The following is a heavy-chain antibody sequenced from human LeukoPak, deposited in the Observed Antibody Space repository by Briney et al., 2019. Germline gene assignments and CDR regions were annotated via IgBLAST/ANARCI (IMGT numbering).Heavy chain of an antibody. CDR2: MNPNSGNK. CDR1: GYTFTTYD. D-gene: IGHD2-8*01. J-gene: IGHJ5*02. CDR3: ARVFRVHGVCYTGDWFDP. Sequence: GASVKVSCKASGYTFTTYDINWVRQAPGQGLEWMGWMNPNSGNKGYAQKFQGRVTMTRNTSISTAYMELSSLRSEDTAVYYCARVFRVHGVCYTGDWFDPWGQGTLVTVSS. V-gene: IGHV1-8*01.